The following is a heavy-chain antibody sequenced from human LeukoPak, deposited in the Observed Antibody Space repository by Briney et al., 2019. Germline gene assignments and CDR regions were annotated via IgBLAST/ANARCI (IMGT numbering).Heavy chain of an antibody. V-gene: IGHV3-53*01. D-gene: IGHD3-10*01. CDR1: GFIVSSSY. J-gene: IGHJ5*01. CDR3: ARARGYSWIDS. CDR2: IYTGGNT. Sequence: GGSLRLSCAASGFIVSSSYMSWVRQAPGKGLEWVSVIYTGGNTYYADSVKGRFTTSRDDSKNTLYLQMNSLRAEDTAVYYCARARGYSWIDSWGQGTLVTVSS.